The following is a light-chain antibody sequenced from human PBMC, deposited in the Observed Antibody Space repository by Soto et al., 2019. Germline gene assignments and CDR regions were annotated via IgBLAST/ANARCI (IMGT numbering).Light chain of an antibody. Sequence: EIVMTQSPATLSVSPGERATLSCRASQSVNSNLAWYRQKPGQAPRLLISDASTRATGVPARFSGSGSGTEFTLTISSLQSEDFAVYYCQQYNNWPPLTFGGGTKVEIK. V-gene: IGKV3-15*01. CDR2: DAS. J-gene: IGKJ4*01. CDR3: QQYNNWPPLT. CDR1: QSVNSN.